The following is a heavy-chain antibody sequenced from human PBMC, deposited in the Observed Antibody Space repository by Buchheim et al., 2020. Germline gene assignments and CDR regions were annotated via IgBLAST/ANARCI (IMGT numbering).Heavy chain of an antibody. Sequence: QVQLVQSGAEVKKPGASVKVSCKTSGYTFPSYEINWVRQATGQGLEWIGWMNPNSGNTGYAQKFQGRVTMTRETSISTAYMELSSLRSEDTAVYYCARGPRDTAMVKPLDYWGQGTL. CDR3: ARGPRDTAMVKPLDY. J-gene: IGHJ4*02. CDR1: GYTFPSYE. V-gene: IGHV1-8*01. D-gene: IGHD5-18*01. CDR2: MNPNSGNT.